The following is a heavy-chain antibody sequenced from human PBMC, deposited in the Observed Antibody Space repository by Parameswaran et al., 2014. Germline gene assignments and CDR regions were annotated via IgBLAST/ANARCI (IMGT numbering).Heavy chain of an antibody. J-gene: IGHJ4*02. Sequence: ARWIRQPPGKALEWLARIDWDDDKYYRTSLKTRLTISKDTSKNQVVLTMTNMDPVDTATYYCARIRVIGATSNLWGLGDWGQGTLVTVSS. D-gene: IGHD5-12*01. CDR2: IDWDDDK. CDR3: ARIRVIGATSNLWGLGD. V-gene: IGHV2-70*11.